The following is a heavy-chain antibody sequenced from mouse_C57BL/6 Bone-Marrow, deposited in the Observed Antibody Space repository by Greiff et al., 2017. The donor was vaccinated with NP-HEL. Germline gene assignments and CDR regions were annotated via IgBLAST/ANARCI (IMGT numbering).Heavy chain of an antibody. Sequence: VQLQQSGAELVRPGTSVKVSCKASGYAFTNYLIEWVKQRPGQGLEWIGVINPGSGGTNYNEKFKSKATLTVDKSSSTAYMQLSSLTSEDSAVYYCARKDYSNNGGFAYWGQGTLVTVSA. D-gene: IGHD2-5*01. CDR2: INPGSGGT. CDR3: ARKDYSNNGGFAY. CDR1: GYAFTNYL. V-gene: IGHV1-54*01. J-gene: IGHJ3*01.